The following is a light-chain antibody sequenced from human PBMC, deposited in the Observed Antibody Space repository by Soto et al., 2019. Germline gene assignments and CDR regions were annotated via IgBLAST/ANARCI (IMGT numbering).Light chain of an antibody. Sequence: QPVLTQSPSASASLGASVKLTCTLSSGHSNYAIAWHQQQSEKGPRYLMKLNSDGSHSKGDGIPDRFSGSSSEAERYLTISNLQSTNEADYYCQTWGSGIVVFGGGTQLTVL. CDR2: LNSDGSH. CDR1: SGHSNYA. V-gene: IGLV4-69*01. J-gene: IGLJ2*01. CDR3: QTWGSGIVV.